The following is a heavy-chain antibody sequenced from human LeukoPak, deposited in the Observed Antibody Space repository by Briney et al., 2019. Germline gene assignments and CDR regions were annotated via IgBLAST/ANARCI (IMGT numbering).Heavy chain of an antibody. J-gene: IGHJ6*02. CDR3: ARDRRDYYYYYGMDV. V-gene: IGHV3-53*01. CDR2: IYSGGST. Sequence: GGSLRLSCAASGFTVSSNYMSWVRQAPGKGLEWVSVIYSGGSTYYADSVKGRFTISRVNSKNTLYLQMNSLRAEDTAVYYCARDRRDYYYYYGMDVWGQGTTVTVSS. CDR1: GFTVSSNY.